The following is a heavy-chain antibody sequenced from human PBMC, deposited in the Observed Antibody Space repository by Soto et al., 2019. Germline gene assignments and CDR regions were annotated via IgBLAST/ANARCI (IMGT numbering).Heavy chain of an antibody. Sequence: EVQLVESGGGLVQPGESLRLSCAASGFTVSNYHMTWVRQAPGKGLEWVSAVYADGATSHADSVKDRFTVSRDNSRNTLNLQMSGPKAEDTSVYYGARSGGGLDYWGQGTLVTVSS. CDR1: GFTVSNYH. CDR3: ARSGGGLDY. D-gene: IGHD3-10*01. CDR2: VYADGAT. J-gene: IGHJ4*02. V-gene: IGHV3-66*01.